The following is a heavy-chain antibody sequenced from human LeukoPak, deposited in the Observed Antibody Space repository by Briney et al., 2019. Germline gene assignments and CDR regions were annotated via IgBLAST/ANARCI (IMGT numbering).Heavy chain of an antibody. CDR3: AKDNRDYYIDY. V-gene: IGHV3-30*02. CDR1: GFTFSSYG. CDR2: IQYNGNNK. D-gene: IGHD3-10*01. Sequence: PGGSLRLSCAASGFTFSSYGMHWVRQAPGKGLEWVTFIQYNGNNKYYTESVKGRFTISRDNSKNTLYLQMNSLRTEDTAMYYCAKDNRDYYIDYWGQGTLVTVSS. J-gene: IGHJ4*02.